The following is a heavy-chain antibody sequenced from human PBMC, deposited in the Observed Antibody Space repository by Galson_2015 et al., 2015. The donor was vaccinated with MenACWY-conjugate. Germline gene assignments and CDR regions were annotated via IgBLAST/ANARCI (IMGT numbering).Heavy chain of an antibody. J-gene: IGHJ4*02. D-gene: IGHD3-10*01. V-gene: IGHV1-46*01. Sequence: SVKVSCKASGYTFTNYYMHWVRQAPGQGLEWMGIINPSGGSTSYAQKFQGRVTMTRDTSTSTVYMELSRLRSEDTAVYYCARDRFFRWFGELFDFDYWGQGTLVTVSS. CDR1: GYTFTNYY. CDR3: ARDRFFRWFGELFDFDY. CDR2: INPSGGST.